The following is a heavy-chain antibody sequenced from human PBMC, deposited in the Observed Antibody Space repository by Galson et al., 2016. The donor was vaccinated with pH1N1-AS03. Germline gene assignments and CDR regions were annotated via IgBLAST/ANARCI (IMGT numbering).Heavy chain of an antibody. Sequence: SVKVSCKASGYTFSNYDMNWVRQATGQGLEWLGWMNPTTGQTGYSQHFQGRLTMTSDTSTSTAYMELSSLTSEDTAVYYCARGHLLVPQWELTSDYWGQGTLVTVSS. D-gene: IGHD1-26*01. CDR2: MNPTTGQT. CDR1: GYTFSNYD. CDR3: ARGHLLVPQWELTSDY. J-gene: IGHJ4*02. V-gene: IGHV1-8*01.